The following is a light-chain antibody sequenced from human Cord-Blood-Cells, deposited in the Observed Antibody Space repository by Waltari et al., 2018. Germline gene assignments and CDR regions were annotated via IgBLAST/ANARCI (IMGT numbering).Light chain of an antibody. J-gene: IGKJ4*01. V-gene: IGKV3-11*01. CDR1: QSVSSY. Sequence: EIVLTQSPATLSLSPGERATLSCRASQSVSSYLAWYQQKPGQAPRLLIYDASNRATGIPARFSGSGSGTDFTLTISSLAPEDFAVYDCQQRSNWPLTFGGGTKVEIK. CDR2: DAS. CDR3: QQRSNWPLT.